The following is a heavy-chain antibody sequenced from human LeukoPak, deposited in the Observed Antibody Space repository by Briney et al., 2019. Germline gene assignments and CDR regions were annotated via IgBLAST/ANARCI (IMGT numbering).Heavy chain of an antibody. CDR2: IKPDGTEK. Sequence: GGSLRLSGAASGFTFSGYWMNWVRQAPGKGLEWVANIKPDGTEKYYVDSVKGRFTISRDNAKNSLYLQMNSLRVEDTAFYYCARDRGSGRYSYWYFDLWGRGTLVTVSS. J-gene: IGHJ2*01. V-gene: IGHV3-7*05. CDR3: ARDRGSGRYSYWYFDL. D-gene: IGHD3-10*01. CDR1: GFTFSGYW.